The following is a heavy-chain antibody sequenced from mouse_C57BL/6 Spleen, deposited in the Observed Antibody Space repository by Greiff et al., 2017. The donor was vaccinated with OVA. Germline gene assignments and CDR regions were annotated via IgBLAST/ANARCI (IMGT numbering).Heavy chain of an antibody. D-gene: IGHD3-2*02. CDR1: GYAFSSSW. Sequence: VKLVESGPELVKPGASVKISCKASGYAFSSSWMNWVKQRPGKGLEWIGRIYPGDGDTNYNGKFKGKATLTADKSSSTAYMQLSSLTSEDSAVYFCARGGGSGYSMDYWGQGTSVTVSS. CDR2: IYPGDGDT. J-gene: IGHJ4*01. CDR3: ARGGGSGYSMDY. V-gene: IGHV1-82*01.